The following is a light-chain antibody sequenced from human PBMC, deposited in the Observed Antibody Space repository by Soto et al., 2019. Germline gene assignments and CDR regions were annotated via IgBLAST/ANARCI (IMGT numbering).Light chain of an antibody. J-gene: IGKJ1*01. V-gene: IGKV3-15*01. CDR1: QSVSSN. Sequence: EILMTQSPVTLYVSPGERATLSCRASQSVSSNLAWYQQKPGQAPSLLIYGAFTRSTGIPAGLSGTGSGTEFTLTIRSLQSEDFARYYCQQYNDWTLTFGQGTKV. CDR2: GAF. CDR3: QQYNDWTLT.